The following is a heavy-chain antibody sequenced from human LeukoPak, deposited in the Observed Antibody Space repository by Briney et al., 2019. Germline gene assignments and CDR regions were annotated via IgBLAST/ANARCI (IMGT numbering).Heavy chain of an antibody. J-gene: IGHJ4*02. CDR3: AKGAVGKSESSGYPPHFDY. D-gene: IGHD3-22*01. CDR2: ISATNTDI. Sequence: GGSLRLSCAASGFTFSDYHMSWIRQAPGKGLEWVSYISATNTDIHYTDSVKGRFTISRDKAKNSLYLQMNSLSAEDTAVYYCAKGAVGKSESSGYPPHFDYWGQGTLVTVSS. CDR1: GFTFSDYH. V-gene: IGHV3-11*01.